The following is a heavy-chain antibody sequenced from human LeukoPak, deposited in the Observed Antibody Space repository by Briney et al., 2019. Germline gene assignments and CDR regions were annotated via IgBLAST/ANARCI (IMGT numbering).Heavy chain of an antibody. V-gene: IGHV3-7*01. CDR3: ASSYDSSGND. CDR1: GFSFDTYW. Sequence: GGSLRLSCAASGFSFDTYWMSWVRQAPGKGLEWVANIKKDGSQKYYVGSVRGRFTISRDNAKSSLYLQMNSLRIEDTAIYYCASSYDSSGNDWGQGTLVTVSS. J-gene: IGHJ4*02. CDR2: IKKDGSQK. D-gene: IGHD3-22*01.